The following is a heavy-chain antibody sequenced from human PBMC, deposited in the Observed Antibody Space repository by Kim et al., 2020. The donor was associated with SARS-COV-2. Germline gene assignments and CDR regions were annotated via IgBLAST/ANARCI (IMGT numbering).Heavy chain of an antibody. D-gene: IGHD1-7*01. V-gene: IGHV3-30*04. CDR2: ISYDGRNQ. J-gene: IGHJ3*01. CDR1: GFTFSSYA. Sequence: GGSLRLSCAASGFTFSSYAMHWVRQAPGKGLEWVAVISYDGRNQYYTDSVRGRFIISRDNSKDTLDLQMNNLGAEDTAVYYCARGEFGTLNAFGFWGQGTMVTVSS. CDR3: ARGEFGTLNAFGF.